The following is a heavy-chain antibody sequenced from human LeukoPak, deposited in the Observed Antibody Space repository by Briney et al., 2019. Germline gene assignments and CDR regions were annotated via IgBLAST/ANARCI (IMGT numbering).Heavy chain of an antibody. V-gene: IGHV1-69*04. CDR1: GGTFSSYA. D-gene: IGHD3-3*01. Sequence: GSSVKVSCKASGGTFSSYAISWVRQAPGQGLEWMGRIIPILGIANYAQKFQGRVTITADKSTSTAYMELSSLRSEDTAVYYCGVADILQWSSDQGNWGQGTLVTVSS. CDR3: GVADILQWSSDQGN. J-gene: IGHJ4*02. CDR2: IIPILGIA.